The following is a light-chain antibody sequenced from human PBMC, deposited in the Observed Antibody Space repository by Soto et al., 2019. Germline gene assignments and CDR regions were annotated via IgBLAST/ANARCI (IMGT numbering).Light chain of an antibody. V-gene: IGKV1-8*01. CDR2: AAS. CDR3: QQYYSYPIT. J-gene: IGKJ5*01. CDR1: QGISSY. Sequence: AIRMTQSPSSFSASTGDRVTTTCLASQGISSYLAWYQQKPGKAPKLLIYAASTLQSGVPSRFSGSGSGTDFTLTISCLQSEDFATYYCQQYYSYPITFGQGTRLEI.